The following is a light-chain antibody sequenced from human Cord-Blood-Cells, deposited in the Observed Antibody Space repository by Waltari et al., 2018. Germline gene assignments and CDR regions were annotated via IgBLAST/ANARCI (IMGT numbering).Light chain of an antibody. J-gene: IGLJ3*02. V-gene: IGLV7-43*01. CDR3: LLYYGGAQPWV. CDR2: RTS. CDR1: TGAVTCGYY. Sequence: QTVVTQEPSLTVSPGGTVTLTCASSTGAVTCGYYPNWFQQKPGQAPRSLIYRTSNKQSWTPARFSGSLLGGKAALTLSGVQPEDEAEYYCLLYYGGAQPWVFGGGTKLTVL.